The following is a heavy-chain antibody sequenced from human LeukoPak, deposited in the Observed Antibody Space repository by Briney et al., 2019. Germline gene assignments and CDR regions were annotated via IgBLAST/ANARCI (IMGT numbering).Heavy chain of an antibody. CDR1: GFTFSSYS. Sequence: PGGSLRLSCAASGFTFSSYSMNWVRQAPGKGLEWVSSISSSSSYIYYADSVKGRFTISRDNAKNSLYLQMNSLRAEDTAVYYCARSRTAVDIVATVLDYWGQGTLVTVSS. V-gene: IGHV3-21*01. CDR2: ISSSSSYI. CDR3: ARSRTAVDIVATVLDY. J-gene: IGHJ4*02. D-gene: IGHD5-12*01.